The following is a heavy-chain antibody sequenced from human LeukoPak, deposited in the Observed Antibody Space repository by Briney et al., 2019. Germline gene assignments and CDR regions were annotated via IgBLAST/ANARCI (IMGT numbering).Heavy chain of an antibody. Sequence: GGSLRLSCAASGFTFSSYEMTWVRQAPGKGLEWVANIKQDGSEKNYVDSVKGRFTISRDNAKNSVDLQMNSLRVEDTAVYYCARGGFIRLRGKFDYWGQGTLVTVSS. V-gene: IGHV3-7*01. CDR2: IKQDGSEK. CDR3: ARGGFIRLRGKFDY. CDR1: GFTFSSYE. J-gene: IGHJ4*02. D-gene: IGHD5-12*01.